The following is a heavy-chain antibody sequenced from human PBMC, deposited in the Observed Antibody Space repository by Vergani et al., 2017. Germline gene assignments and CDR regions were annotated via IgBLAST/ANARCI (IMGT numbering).Heavy chain of an antibody. D-gene: IGHD2-2*01. Sequence: QVQLVESGGGVVQPGRSLRLSCAASGFTFSSYAMHWVRQAPGKGLEWVAVISYDGSNKYYADSVKGRFTISRDNSKNTLYLQMNSLRAEDTAVYYCARDWADCSSTSCYPPYYYYYMDVWGKGTTVTVSS. CDR1: GFTFSSYA. J-gene: IGHJ6*03. V-gene: IGHV3-30-3*01. CDR2: ISYDGSNK. CDR3: ARDWADCSSTSCYPPYYYYYMDV.